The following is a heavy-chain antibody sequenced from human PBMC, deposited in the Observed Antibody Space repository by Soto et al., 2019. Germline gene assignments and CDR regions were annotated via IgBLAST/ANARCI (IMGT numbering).Heavy chain of an antibody. J-gene: IGHJ5*02. CDR2: IYYSGST. D-gene: IGHD6-19*01. Sequence: PXGTLSLTCTVSGGSISSYYWSGIRQPPGKGLEWIGYIYYSGSTNYNPSLKSRVTISVDTSKNQFSLKLSSVTAADTAVYYCARSRETIAVGWFDPWGQGTQVTVSS. CDR3: ARSRETIAVGWFDP. V-gene: IGHV4-59*01. CDR1: GGSISSYY.